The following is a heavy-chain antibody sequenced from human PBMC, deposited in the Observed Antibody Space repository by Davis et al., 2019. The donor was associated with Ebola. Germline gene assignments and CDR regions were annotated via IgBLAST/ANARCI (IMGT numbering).Heavy chain of an antibody. V-gene: IGHV3-20*01. CDR3: ARVNALTGYSRFDP. J-gene: IGHJ5*02. CDR1: GFTFDDYA. Sequence: PGGSLRPSCAASGFTFDDYAMSWVRQAPGKGLEWVSGINWNGGSTGYADSVKGRFTISRDNAKSSLYLQMNSLRAEDTALYHCARVNALTGYSRFDPWGQGTQVTVSS. D-gene: IGHD3-9*01. CDR2: INWNGGST.